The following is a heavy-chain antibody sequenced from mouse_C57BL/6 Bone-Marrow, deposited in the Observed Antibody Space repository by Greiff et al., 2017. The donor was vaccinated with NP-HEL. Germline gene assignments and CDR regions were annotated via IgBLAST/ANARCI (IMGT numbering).Heavy chain of an antibody. CDR1: GYTFTSYG. D-gene: IGHD1-1*01. V-gene: IGHV1-81*01. J-gene: IGHJ2*01. CDR3: ARCRSPTTVVDY. Sequence: QVQLKESGAELARPGASVKLSCKASGYTFTSYGISWVKQRTGQGLEWIGEIYPRSGNTYYNEKFKGKATLTADKSSSTAYMELRSLTSEDSAVYFCARCRSPTTVVDYGGQGTTLTVSS. CDR2: IYPRSGNT.